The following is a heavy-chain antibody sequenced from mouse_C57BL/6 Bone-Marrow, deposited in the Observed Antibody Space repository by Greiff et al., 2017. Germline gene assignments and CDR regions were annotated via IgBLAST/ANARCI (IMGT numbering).Heavy chain of an antibody. V-gene: IGHV7-3*01. CDR1: GFTFTDYY. Sequence: EVKLVESGGGLVQPGGSLSLSCAASGFTFTDYYMSWVRQPPGKALEWLGFIRNKANGYTTEYSASVKGRFTISRDNSQSILYLQMNALRAEDSATYYCARSPHYYGSSYCAYWGQGTLVTVSA. J-gene: IGHJ3*01. D-gene: IGHD1-1*01. CDR3: ARSPHYYGSSYCAY. CDR2: IRNKANGYTT.